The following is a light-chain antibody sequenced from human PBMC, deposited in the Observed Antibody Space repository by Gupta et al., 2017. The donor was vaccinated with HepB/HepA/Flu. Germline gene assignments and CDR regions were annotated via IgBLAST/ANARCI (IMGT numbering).Light chain of an antibody. CDR3: QQYGSSPRFT. V-gene: IGKV3-20*01. J-gene: IGKJ3*01. CDR1: QSVSSSY. Sequence: IVLTQSPGTLSLSPGERATLSFRASQSVSSSYLAWYQQQPGQAPRLLIYGASSRATGIPDRFSGSGSGTDFTLTISRLEPEDFAVYYCQQYGSSPRFTFGPGTKVDIK. CDR2: GAS.